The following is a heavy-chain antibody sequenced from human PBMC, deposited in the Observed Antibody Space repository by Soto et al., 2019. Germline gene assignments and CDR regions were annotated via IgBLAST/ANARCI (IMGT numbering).Heavy chain of an antibody. D-gene: IGHD3-10*01. CDR1: GGSISSGDYY. V-gene: IGHV4-30-4*01. CDR2: IYYSGST. Sequence: QVQLQESGPGLVKPSQTLSLTCTVSGGSISSGDYYWSWIRQPPGKGLEWIGYIYYSGSTYYNPSLKXXVXIXXDTSKNQFALKLSSVTAADTAVYYCARDGRGLLDYWGQGTLVTVSS. CDR3: ARDGRGLLDY. J-gene: IGHJ4*02.